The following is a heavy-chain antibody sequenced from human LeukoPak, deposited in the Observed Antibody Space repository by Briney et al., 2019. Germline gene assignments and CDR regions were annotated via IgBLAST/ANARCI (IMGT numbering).Heavy chain of an antibody. D-gene: IGHD3-10*01. CDR1: GGSISSGDYY. J-gene: IGHJ4*02. V-gene: IGHV4-30-4*01. Sequence: SQTLSLTCTVSGGSISSGDYYWSWIRQPPGKGLEWIGYIYYSGSTYYNPSLKSRVTISVDTSKNQFSLKLSSVTAADTAVYYCHLYGSGSYYNIDYWGQGTLVTVSS. CDR3: HLYGSGSYYNIDY. CDR2: IYYSGST.